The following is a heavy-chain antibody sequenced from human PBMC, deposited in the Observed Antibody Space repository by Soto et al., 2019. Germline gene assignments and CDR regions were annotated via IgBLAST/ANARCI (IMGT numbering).Heavy chain of an antibody. Sequence: SETLSLTCAVYGGSFSGYYWSWIRQPPGKGLEWNGEINHSGSTNYNPSLKSRVTISVDTSKNHFSLKLSSVTAADTAVYYCARATQDGSGSYYNPRGVDPWGQGTLVTVSS. CDR2: INHSGST. D-gene: IGHD3-10*01. CDR1: GGSFSGYY. CDR3: ARATQDGSGSYYNPRGVDP. J-gene: IGHJ5*02. V-gene: IGHV4-34*01.